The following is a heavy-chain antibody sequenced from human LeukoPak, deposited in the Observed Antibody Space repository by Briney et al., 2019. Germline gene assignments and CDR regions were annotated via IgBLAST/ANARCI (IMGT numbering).Heavy chain of an antibody. Sequence: ASVKVSCKASGGTFSSYAISWVRQAPGQGLEWMGRIIPIFGTANYAQKFQGRVTITTDESTSTAYMELSSLRSEDTAVYYCARDGSGSYFRPFDYWGQGTLVTVSS. CDR2: IIPIFGTA. J-gene: IGHJ4*02. D-gene: IGHD1-26*01. CDR3: ARDGSGSYFRPFDY. V-gene: IGHV1-69*05. CDR1: GGTFSSYA.